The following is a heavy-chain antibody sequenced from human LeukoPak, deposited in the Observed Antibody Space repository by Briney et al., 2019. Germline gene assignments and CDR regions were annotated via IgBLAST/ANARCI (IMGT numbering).Heavy chain of an antibody. Sequence: GGSLRLSCAASGFTFGSYAMSWVRQAPGKGLQWVSVVYSGGSTHYADSVKGRFTISRDQFKNTLYLQMNSLRAEDTAVYYCATHNESYYGPFDYWGQGTLVTVSS. J-gene: IGHJ4*02. D-gene: IGHD1-26*01. CDR2: VYSGGST. CDR3: ATHNESYYGPFDY. CDR1: GFTFGSYA. V-gene: IGHV3-23*03.